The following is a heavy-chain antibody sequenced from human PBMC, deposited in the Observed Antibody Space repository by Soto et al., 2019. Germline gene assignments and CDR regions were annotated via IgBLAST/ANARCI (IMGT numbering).Heavy chain of an antibody. J-gene: IGHJ5*02. V-gene: IGHV4-30-2*01. CDR3: ARGQVVAAHH. CDR1: GGSISSGGYS. D-gene: IGHD2-15*01. Sequence: QLQLQESGSGLVKPSQTLSLTCAVSGGSISSGGYSWSWIRQPPGKGLEWVGYIYHSGSTYYNPSLIRRATTSVDRFKNQFSLKLSSVTAADTAVYYCARGQVVAAHHWGQGTLVTVSS. CDR2: IYHSGST.